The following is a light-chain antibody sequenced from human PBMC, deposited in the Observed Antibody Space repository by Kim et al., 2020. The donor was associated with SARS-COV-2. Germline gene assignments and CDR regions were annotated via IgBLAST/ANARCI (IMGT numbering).Light chain of an antibody. CDR3: QQYGSPPIT. CDR2: GVS. CDR1: ESVASTY. Sequence: SPGERATLSCRASESVASTYLAWYQQKPGQAPRLLISGVSSRAAGIPDRFSGSGSGTDFTLTISRLEPEDFAVYWCQQYGSPPITFGRGTRLEIK. J-gene: IGKJ5*01. V-gene: IGKV3-20*01.